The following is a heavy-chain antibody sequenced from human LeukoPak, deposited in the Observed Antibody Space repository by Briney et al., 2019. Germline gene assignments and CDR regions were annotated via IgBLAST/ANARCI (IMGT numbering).Heavy chain of an antibody. D-gene: IGHD1-26*01. CDR1: GYTLIELS. J-gene: IGHJ3*02. Sequence: VASVKVSCKVSGYTLIELSMHWVRQAPGKGLEWMGGFDPEDGETIYAQKFQGRVTMTEDTSTDTAYMELSSLRSEDTAVYYCATVVVGATTHPSAFDIWGQGTMVTVSS. CDR3: ATVVVGATTHPSAFDI. CDR2: FDPEDGET. V-gene: IGHV1-24*01.